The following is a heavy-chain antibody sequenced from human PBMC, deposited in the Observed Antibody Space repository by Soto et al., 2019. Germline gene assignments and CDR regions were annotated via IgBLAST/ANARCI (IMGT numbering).Heavy chain of an antibody. Sequence: GESLKISCAASGFTFSSYWMSWVRQAPGKGLEWVANIKQDGSEKYYVDSVKGRFTISRDNAKNSLYLQMDSLRAEDTAVYYCARVSRGAFDIWGQGTMVTV. D-gene: IGHD2-2*01. CDR1: GFTFSSYW. J-gene: IGHJ3*02. V-gene: IGHV3-7*01. CDR3: ARVSRGAFDI. CDR2: IKQDGSEK.